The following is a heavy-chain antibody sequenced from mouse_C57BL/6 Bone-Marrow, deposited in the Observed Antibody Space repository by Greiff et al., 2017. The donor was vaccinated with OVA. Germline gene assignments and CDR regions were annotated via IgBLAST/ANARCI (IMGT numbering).Heavy chain of an antibody. CDR3: AVLYYFDY. Sequence: QVQLQQPGAELVRPGSSVKLSCKASGYTFTSYWMHWVKQRPIQGLEWIGNIDPSDSDTHYNQKFKDKATLTVDKSSSTAYMQLSSLTSEDSAVYYCAVLYYFDYWGQGTTLTVSS. CDR1: GYTFTSYW. CDR2: IDPSDSDT. V-gene: IGHV1-52*01. J-gene: IGHJ2*01.